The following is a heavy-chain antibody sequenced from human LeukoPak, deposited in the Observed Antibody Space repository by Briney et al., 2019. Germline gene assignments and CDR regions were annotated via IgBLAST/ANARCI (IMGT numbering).Heavy chain of an antibody. Sequence: GGSLRLSCAASGFTFSSYAMYWVRQAPGKGLEYVSAISSNGGSTYYANSVKGRFTISRDNSKNTLYLQMNSLRAEDTAVYYCARSRWDYWGQGTLVTVSS. CDR3: ARSRWDY. CDR2: ISSNGGST. CDR1: GFTFSSYA. V-gene: IGHV3-64*01. D-gene: IGHD4-23*01. J-gene: IGHJ4*02.